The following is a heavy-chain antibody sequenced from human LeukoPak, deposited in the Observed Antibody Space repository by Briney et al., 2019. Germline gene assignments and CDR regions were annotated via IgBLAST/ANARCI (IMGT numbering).Heavy chain of an antibody. J-gene: IGHJ3*02. V-gene: IGHV1-8*01. CDR3: ARADIAVAGSLGAFDI. Sequence: ASVKVSCKASGYTFTTYDINWVRQATGQGLEWMGWMNPNSGNRGNAQKFQGRVTLTRNTSISTAYMELSSLRSEDTAVYYCARADIAVAGSLGAFDIWGQGTMVTVSS. D-gene: IGHD6-19*01. CDR2: MNPNSGNR. CDR1: GYTFTTYD.